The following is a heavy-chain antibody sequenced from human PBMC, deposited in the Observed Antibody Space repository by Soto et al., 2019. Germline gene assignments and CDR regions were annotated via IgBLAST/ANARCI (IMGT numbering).Heavy chain of an antibody. D-gene: IGHD3-10*01. V-gene: IGHV4-30-2*01. J-gene: IGHJ5*02. Sequence: PSETLSITGAVSVGSVSSGGYSWSWIRQPPGKGLEWIGYIYHSGSTYYNPSLKSRVTISVDRSKNQFSLKLSSVTAADTAVYYCARAYYGSGRRVYNWFDPWGQGTLVTVSS. CDR2: IYHSGST. CDR3: ARAYYGSGRRVYNWFDP. CDR1: VGSVSSGGYS.